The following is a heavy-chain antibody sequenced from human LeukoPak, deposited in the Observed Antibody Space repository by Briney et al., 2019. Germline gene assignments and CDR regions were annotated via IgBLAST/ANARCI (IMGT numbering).Heavy chain of an antibody. Sequence: ASVKVSCKASGYTFTNFGISWVRQAPGQGLEWMAWISAYNGNTNYAQKLQGRVTMTTDTSTSIAYMELRSLRSDDTAVYYCARDGYSGYEAYYYYGMDVWGQGTTVTVSS. CDR3: ARDGYSGYEAYYYYGMDV. V-gene: IGHV1-18*01. CDR2: ISAYNGNT. J-gene: IGHJ6*02. CDR1: GYTFTNFG. D-gene: IGHD5-12*01.